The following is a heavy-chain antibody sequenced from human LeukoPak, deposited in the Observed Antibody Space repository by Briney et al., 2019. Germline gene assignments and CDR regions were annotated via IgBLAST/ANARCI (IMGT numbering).Heavy chain of an antibody. D-gene: IGHD6-13*01. CDR2: IFHSGST. Sequence: SETLSLTCTVSGDSISSSSYYWGWIRQPPGKGLEWIGSIFHSGSTYYNPSLKSRVTISVDTSKDQFSLKLTSVTAADTAVYYCARSWFSTGPADYWGQGTLVTVSS. CDR1: GDSISSSSYY. J-gene: IGHJ4*02. CDR3: ARSWFSTGPADY. V-gene: IGHV4-39*01.